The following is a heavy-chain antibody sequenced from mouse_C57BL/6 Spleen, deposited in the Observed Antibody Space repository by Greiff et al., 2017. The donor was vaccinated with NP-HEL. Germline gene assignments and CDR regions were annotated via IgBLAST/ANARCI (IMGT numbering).Heavy chain of an antibody. CDR1: GYTFTSYW. Sequence: QVQLQQPGAELVMPGASVKLSCKASGYTFTSYWMHWVKQRPGQGLEWIGEIDPSDSYTNYNQKFKGKSTLTVDKSSSTAYMQLSGLTSEDSAVYYCARSAPFYYAMDYWGQGTSVTVSS. CDR3: ARSAPFYYAMDY. V-gene: IGHV1-69*01. J-gene: IGHJ4*01. CDR2: IDPSDSYT.